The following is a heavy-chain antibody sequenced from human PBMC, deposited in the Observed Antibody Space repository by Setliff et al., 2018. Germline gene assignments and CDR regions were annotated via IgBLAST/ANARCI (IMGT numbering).Heavy chain of an antibody. CDR2: VHFGGST. CDR1: SGSINSYY. D-gene: IGHD5-12*01. J-gene: IGHJ4*02. V-gene: IGHV4-4*08. CDR3: ARESRFGYSGYDCAFDY. Sequence: SETLSLTCTVSSGSINSYYWSWVRQSPGKGLEWIGFVHFGGSTYYNPSLKSRVTISVDTSKNQFFLNLDSVTAADTALYYCARESRFGYSGYDCAFDYWGQGMLVTVSS.